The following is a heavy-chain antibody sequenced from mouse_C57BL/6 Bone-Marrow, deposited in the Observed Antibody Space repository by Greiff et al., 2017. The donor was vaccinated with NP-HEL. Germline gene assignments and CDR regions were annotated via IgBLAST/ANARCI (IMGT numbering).Heavy chain of an antibody. V-gene: IGHV14-4*01. Sequence: EVKVVESGAELVRPGASVKLSCTASGFNIKDDYMHWVKQRPEQGLEWIGWIDPENGDTEYASKFQGKATITADTSSNTAYLQLSSLTSEDTAVYYCTGGYAMDYWGQGTSVTVSS. CDR1: GFNIKDDY. J-gene: IGHJ4*01. CDR3: TGGYAMDY. CDR2: IDPENGDT.